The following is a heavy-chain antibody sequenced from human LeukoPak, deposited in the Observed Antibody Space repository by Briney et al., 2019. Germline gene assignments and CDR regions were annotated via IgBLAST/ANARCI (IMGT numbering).Heavy chain of an antibody. Sequence: GGSLRLSCAASGFTVSSNYMSWVRQAPGKGLEWVSVIYSGGSTYYADSVKGRFTISRDNSKNTLYLQMNSLRAEDTAVYYCARTRGLRVFDYWGQGTLVTVSS. CDR1: GFTVSSNY. D-gene: IGHD5-12*01. CDR3: ARTRGLRVFDY. J-gene: IGHJ4*02. CDR2: IYSGGST. V-gene: IGHV3-66*01.